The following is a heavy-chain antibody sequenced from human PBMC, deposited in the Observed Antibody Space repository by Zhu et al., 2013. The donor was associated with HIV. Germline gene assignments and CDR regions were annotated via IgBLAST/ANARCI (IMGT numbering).Heavy chain of an antibody. V-gene: IGHV1-2*04. CDR2: INANTGTT. CDR3: VRGYYGSGTYYGRDY. CDR1: GYIFTDYY. D-gene: IGHD3-10*01. J-gene: IGHJ4*02. Sequence: VQLVQSGAEVKKPGASVRVSCQASGYIFTDYYIHWVRQAPGQGLEWMGEINANTGTTIYAQKFRGWLTMTRDTSVTTVYMDLSRLTYDDTAMYYCVRGYYGSGTYYGRDYWGQGTLVTVSS.